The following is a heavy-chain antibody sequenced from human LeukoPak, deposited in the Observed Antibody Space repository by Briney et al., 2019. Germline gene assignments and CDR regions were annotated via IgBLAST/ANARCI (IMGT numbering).Heavy chain of an antibody. CDR1: GYTFTSYY. J-gene: IGHJ4*02. CDR2: INPSGGST. V-gene: IGHV1-46*01. Sequence: ASVKVSCKASGYTFTSYYMHWVRQAPGQGLEWMGIINPSGGSTSYAQKFQGRVTMTRDTSTSTVYMELSSLRSEDTAVYYCARDGSSEYSSGWFGPRGSDYWGQGTLVTVSS. CDR3: ARDGSSEYSSGWFGPRGSDY. D-gene: IGHD6-19*01.